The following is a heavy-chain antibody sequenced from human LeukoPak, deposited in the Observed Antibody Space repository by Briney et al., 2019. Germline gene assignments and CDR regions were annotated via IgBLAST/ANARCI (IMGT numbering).Heavy chain of an antibody. V-gene: IGHV5-51*01. CDR2: IYPLDSDV. Sequence: GESLQISCQASGYTFSSYWIAWVRQMPGKGLECMGLIYPLDSDVKYSPSFQGQVTISADKSISTAYLQWSSLKASDTAMYYCARARRSSTPEVGDVFKTWYFFEYWGQGALVTVSS. CDR1: GYTFSSYW. J-gene: IGHJ4*02. D-gene: IGHD6-13*01. CDR3: ARARRSSTPEVGDVFKTWYFFEY.